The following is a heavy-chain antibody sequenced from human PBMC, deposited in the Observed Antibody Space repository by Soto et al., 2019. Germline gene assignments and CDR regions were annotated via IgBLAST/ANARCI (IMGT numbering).Heavy chain of an antibody. CDR1: GGAIISYF. CDR2: MYFNEGT. CDR3: ARDHKEAFDI. V-gene: IGHV4-59*01. J-gene: IGHJ3*02. Sequence: SETLSLTCTVSGGAIISYFLNWIRQAPGKGLEWIGYMYFNEGTNYNPSLKSRVTISLDTSKSLFSLKLNSVTAADTAVYYCARDHKEAFDIWGQGTLVTVSS.